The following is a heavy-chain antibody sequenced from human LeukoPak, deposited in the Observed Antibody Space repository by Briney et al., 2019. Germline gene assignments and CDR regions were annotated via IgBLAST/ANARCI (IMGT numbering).Heavy chain of an antibody. CDR2: ISGSGGNT. V-gene: IGHV3-23*01. Sequence: SLXXXCAASXFTFSNYAMNWVRQAPGKGLEWVSAISGSGGNTYYSDSVKGRFTISRDNSKNTLYTQMNSLRAEGTAIYYCAKGPMGRGFDYWGQGTLVTVSS. J-gene: IGHJ4*02. CDR1: XFTFSNYA. D-gene: IGHD3-10*01. CDR3: AKGPMGRGFDY.